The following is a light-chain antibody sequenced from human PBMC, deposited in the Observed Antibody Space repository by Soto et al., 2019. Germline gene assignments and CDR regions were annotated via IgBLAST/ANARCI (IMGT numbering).Light chain of an antibody. J-gene: IGKJ3*01. Sequence: DIQMTQSPSSLSASVGDRVTITCRASQSISSYLNWYQQKPGKAPKVLIYAASSLQSGVPSRFSGSGSGTDFTLTISSLQPEDFATYYCLQKYFYPFTFGPGTKVDIK. CDR2: AAS. CDR1: QSISSY. CDR3: LQKYFYPFT. V-gene: IGKV1-39*01.